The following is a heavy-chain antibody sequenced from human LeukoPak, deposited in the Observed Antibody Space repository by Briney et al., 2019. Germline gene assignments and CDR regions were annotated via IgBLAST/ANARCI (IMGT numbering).Heavy chain of an antibody. D-gene: IGHD3-10*01. CDR2: IFWNDDK. J-gene: IGHJ4*02. V-gene: IGHV2-5*01. CDR1: GFLLSTSGVG. Sequence: ESGPALVKPTQTLTLTCTFSGFLLSTSGVGVGWIRQPPGKALEWLAVIFWNDDKRYSPSLKSRLTITKDTSKNQVVLTMTNMDPVDTATYYCAHRGNYGSGSSSSHFDYWGQGTLVTVPS. CDR3: AHRGNYGSGSSSSHFDY.